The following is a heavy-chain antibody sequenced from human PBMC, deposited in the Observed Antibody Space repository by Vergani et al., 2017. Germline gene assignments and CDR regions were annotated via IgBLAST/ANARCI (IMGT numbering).Heavy chain of an antibody. V-gene: IGHV5-10-1*01. J-gene: IGHJ6*02. CDR2: IDPSDSYT. Sequence: EVQLVQSGAEVKKPGESLRISCKGSGYSFTSYWISWVRQMPGKGLEWIGRIDPSDSYTNYSPSFQGHVTISADKSISTAYLQWSSLKASDTAMYYCARQVAVAGKWWGPYYYYCMDVWGQGTTVTVSS. D-gene: IGHD6-19*01. CDR1: GYSFTSYW. CDR3: ARQVAVAGKWWGPYYYYCMDV.